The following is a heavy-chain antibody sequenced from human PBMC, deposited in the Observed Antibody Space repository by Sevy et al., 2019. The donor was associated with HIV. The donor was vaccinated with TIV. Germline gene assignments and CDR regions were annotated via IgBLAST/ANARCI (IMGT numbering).Heavy chain of an antibody. Sequence: GGSLRLSCAASGFTLSSYAMHWVRQAPGKGLEWVAVISYDGSNKYYANSVKGRFTISRDNSKNTLYLQMNSLRAEDTAVYYGVSSSWTGPFDYWGQGTLVTVSS. V-gene: IGHV3-30-3*01. J-gene: IGHJ4*02. CDR2: ISYDGSNK. D-gene: IGHD6-13*01. CDR3: VSSSWTGPFDY. CDR1: GFTLSSYA.